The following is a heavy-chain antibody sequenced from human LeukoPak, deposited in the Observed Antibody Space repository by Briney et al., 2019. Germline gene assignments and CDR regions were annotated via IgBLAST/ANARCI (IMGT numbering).Heavy chain of an antibody. V-gene: IGHV4-4*09. CDR2: IYTSGST. J-gene: IGHJ4*02. CDR3: ASQFGSGYYYF. D-gene: IGHD3-22*01. CDR1: GGSISSYY. Sequence: PSETLSLTCTVSGGSISSYYWSWIRQPPGKGLEWIGYIYTSGSTNYNPSLKSRVTISVDTSKNQFSLKLSSVTAADTAVYYCASQFGSGYYYFWGQGTLVTVSS.